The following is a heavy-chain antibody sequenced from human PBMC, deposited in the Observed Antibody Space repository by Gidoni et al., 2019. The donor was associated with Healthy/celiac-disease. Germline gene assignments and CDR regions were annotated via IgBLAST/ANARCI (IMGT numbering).Heavy chain of an antibody. J-gene: IGHJ2*01. V-gene: IGHV3-30*18. Sequence: QVQLVESGGGVVQPGRSLRLSCAASGFTFSSYGMHWVRQAQGKGLEWVAVISYDGSNKYYADSVKGRFTISRDNSKNTLYLQMNSLRAEDTAVYYCAKDVGGEYIGWYFDLWGRGTLVTVSS. CDR2: ISYDGSNK. CDR3: AKDVGGEYIGWYFDL. D-gene: IGHD3-10*01. CDR1: GFTFSSYG.